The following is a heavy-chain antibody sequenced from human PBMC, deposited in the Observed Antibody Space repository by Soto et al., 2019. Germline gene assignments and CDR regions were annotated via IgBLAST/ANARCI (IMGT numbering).Heavy chain of an antibody. J-gene: IGHJ3*01. CDR3: ARDRGFGLFDL. CDR2: ISSSSSII. D-gene: IGHD3-10*01. CDR1: GFIFSSYS. V-gene: IGHV3-48*02. Sequence: GGSLRLSCAASGFIFSSYSMNWVRQAPGKGLEWVSYISSSSSIIYYADSVKGRFTISRDNAKNSLYLHMNSLRDEDTAVYYCARDRGFGLFDLWGQGTMVTVSS.